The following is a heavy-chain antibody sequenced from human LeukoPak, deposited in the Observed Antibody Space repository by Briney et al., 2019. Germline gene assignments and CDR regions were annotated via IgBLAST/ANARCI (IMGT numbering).Heavy chain of an antibody. Sequence: ASVKVSCKASGYTFTGYYMHWVRQAPGQGLEWMGGINPNSGGTNYAQKFQGRVTMTRDTSISTAYMELSRLRSDDTAVYYCARAHYYGSGSYYSDYWGQGTLVTVSS. J-gene: IGHJ4*02. CDR3: ARAHYYGSGSYYSDY. CDR1: GYTFTGYY. CDR2: INPNSGGT. V-gene: IGHV1-2*02. D-gene: IGHD3-10*01.